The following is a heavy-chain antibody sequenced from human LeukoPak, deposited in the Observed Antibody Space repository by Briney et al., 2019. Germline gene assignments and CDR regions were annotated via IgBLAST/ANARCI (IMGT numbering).Heavy chain of an antibody. J-gene: IGHJ4*02. V-gene: IGHV3-74*01. CDR1: GFRFSGYW. CDR3: VRGHTGTIFGVVPVNPLGY. CDR2: IQGDERSA. D-gene: IGHD3-3*01. Sequence: GGSLRLSCEGSGFRFSGYWMHWVRQALGKGLVWVSRIQGDERSASYGDSVRGRFTISKDNAKNILYLQMDSLRVEDTAVYYCVRGHTGTIFGVVPVNPLGYWGQGTLVTVSS.